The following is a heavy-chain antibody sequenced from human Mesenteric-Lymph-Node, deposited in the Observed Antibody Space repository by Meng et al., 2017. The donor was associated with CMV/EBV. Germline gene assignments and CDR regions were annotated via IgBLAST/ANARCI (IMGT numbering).Heavy chain of an antibody. CDR1: GYPFTTFY. CDR2: ISPDRGGT. V-gene: IGHV1-2*02. D-gene: IGHD6-19*01. CDR3: AREVGAIAVAGFDY. J-gene: IGHJ4*02. Sequence: ASVKVSCKTSGYPFTTFYVHWVRQAPGQGLEWMGWISPDRGGTRYAQKFQDRVTMTRDTSISTAYMELSRLRSDDTAVYYCAREVGAIAVAGFDYWGQGTLVTVSS.